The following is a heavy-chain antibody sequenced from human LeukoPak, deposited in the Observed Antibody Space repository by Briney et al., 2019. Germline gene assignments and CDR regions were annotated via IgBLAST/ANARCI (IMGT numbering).Heavy chain of an antibody. V-gene: IGHV3-15*01. Sequence: TDGGTTDYAALVKGRFTISRDDSKNTLYLQMNSLKTEDTAVYYCTTGQHYCDSSGYYYANNWGQGTLVTVSS. CDR3: TTGQHYCDSSGYYYANN. CDR2: TDGGTT. J-gene: IGHJ4*02. D-gene: IGHD3-22*01.